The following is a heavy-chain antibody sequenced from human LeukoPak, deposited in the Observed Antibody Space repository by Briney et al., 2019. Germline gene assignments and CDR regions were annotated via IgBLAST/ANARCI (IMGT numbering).Heavy chain of an antibody. CDR3: AKDLFTIFGVVIGPNAFDI. CDR2: ISGSGGSK. Sequence: PGGSLRLSCAASGFTFSSYAMSWVRQAPGKGLEWVSAISGSGGSKYYADSVKRRFTSSRDNSKNTLYLRMNSLRAEDTAVYYRAKDLFTIFGVVIGPNAFDIWGQGTMVTVSS. V-gene: IGHV3-23*01. D-gene: IGHD3-3*01. J-gene: IGHJ3*02. CDR1: GFTFSSYA.